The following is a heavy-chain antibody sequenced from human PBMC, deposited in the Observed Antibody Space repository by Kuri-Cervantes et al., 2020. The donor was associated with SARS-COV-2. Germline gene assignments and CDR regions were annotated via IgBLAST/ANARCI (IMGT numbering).Heavy chain of an antibody. V-gene: IGHV1-69*04. CDR2: LIPIFGIA. CDR1: GGTFSSYA. CDR3: ARDAAADNLSDY. J-gene: IGHJ4*02. Sequence: SVKVSCKASGGTFSSYAISWVRQAPGQGLEWMGRLIPIFGIANYAQKFQGRVTITADKSTSTAYMELSSLRSEDTAVYYCARDAAADNLSDYWGQGTLVTVSS. D-gene: IGHD6-13*01.